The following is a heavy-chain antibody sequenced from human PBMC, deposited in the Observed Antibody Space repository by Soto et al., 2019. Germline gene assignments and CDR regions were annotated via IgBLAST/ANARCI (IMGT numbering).Heavy chain of an antibody. Sequence: EVQLVESGGGLVQPGGSLRLSCAASGFTFSTYEMNWVRQAPGNGLEWVSYISSSAFIMYYADSVKGRFTISRDNAKSSLYLQMNSLRGEDSAVYYCARDGGIKVGGFDYWGQGTLVTVSS. CDR1: GFTFSTYE. CDR3: ARDGGIKVGGFDY. D-gene: IGHD1-20*01. V-gene: IGHV3-48*03. J-gene: IGHJ4*02. CDR2: ISSSAFIM.